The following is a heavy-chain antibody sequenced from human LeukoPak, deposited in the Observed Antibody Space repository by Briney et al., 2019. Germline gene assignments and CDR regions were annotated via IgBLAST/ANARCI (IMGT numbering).Heavy chain of an antibody. CDR2: IYYSGST. CDR3: ARWRGFVPATAIRRGAFDI. Sequence: SETLSLTCTVSGGSISSSSYYWGWIRQPPGKGLEWIGRIYYSGSTNYNPSLKSRVTISVDTSKNQFSLKLSSVTAADTAVYYCARWRGFVPATAIRRGAFDIWGQGTMVTVSS. CDR1: GGSISSSSYY. D-gene: IGHD2-2*01. V-gene: IGHV4-39*07. J-gene: IGHJ3*02.